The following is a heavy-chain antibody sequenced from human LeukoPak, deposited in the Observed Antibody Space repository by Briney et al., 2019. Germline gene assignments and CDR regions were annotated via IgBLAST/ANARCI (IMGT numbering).Heavy chain of an antibody. V-gene: IGHV1-46*01. CDR1: GYTFTSYY. Sequence: ASVKVSCKASGYTFTSYYIHWVRQAPGRGLEWMGIINPSGGSIGYAQKFQGRVTMTRDTSTSIVYMELSSLRSEDTAVYYCARDAPGLGYWGQGTLVTVSS. CDR3: ARDAPGLGY. J-gene: IGHJ4*02. CDR2: INPSGGSI.